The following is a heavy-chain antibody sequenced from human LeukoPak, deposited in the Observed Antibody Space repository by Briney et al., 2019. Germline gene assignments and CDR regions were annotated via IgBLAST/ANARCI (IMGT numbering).Heavy chain of an antibody. V-gene: IGHV3-23*01. CDR3: ARFQDCGGDCPFDY. D-gene: IGHD2-21*02. J-gene: IGHJ4*02. Sequence: GGSLRLSCAASGFTFSSYAMSWVRQGPGKGLEGLKWVTSISGRGDRTHYADSVKGRFTISRDNSKNTLYLQMNSLRAEDTAIYYCARFQDCGGDCPFDYWGQGTLATASS. CDR1: GFTFSSYA. CDR2: ISGRGDRT.